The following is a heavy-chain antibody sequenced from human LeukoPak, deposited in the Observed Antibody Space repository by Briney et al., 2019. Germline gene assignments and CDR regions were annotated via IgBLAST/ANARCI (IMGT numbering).Heavy chain of an antibody. J-gene: IGHJ6*03. D-gene: IGHD6-13*01. CDR3: ARGPSDSSSWYYYYMDV. CDR2: INHSGST. Sequence: SETLSLTCAVYGGSFSGYYWSWIRQPPGKGLEWIGEINHSGSTNYNPSLKSRVTISVDTSKNQFSLKLSSVTAADTAVYYCARGPSDSSSWYYYYMDVWGKGTTVTISS. CDR1: GGSFSGYY. V-gene: IGHV4-34*01.